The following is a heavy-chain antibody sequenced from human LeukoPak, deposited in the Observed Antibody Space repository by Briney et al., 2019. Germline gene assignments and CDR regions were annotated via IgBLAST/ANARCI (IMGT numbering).Heavy chain of an antibody. Sequence: GGSLRLSCAASGFTLSSYAMHWVRQAPGKGLEWVAVISYDGSNKYYADSVKGRFTISRDNSKNTLYLQMNSLRAEDTAVYYCARSLISVAGTVGGLWYWGQGTLVTVSS. CDR2: ISYDGSNK. V-gene: IGHV3-30-3*01. CDR1: GFTLSSYA. J-gene: IGHJ4*02. D-gene: IGHD6-19*01. CDR3: ARSLISVAGTVGGLWY.